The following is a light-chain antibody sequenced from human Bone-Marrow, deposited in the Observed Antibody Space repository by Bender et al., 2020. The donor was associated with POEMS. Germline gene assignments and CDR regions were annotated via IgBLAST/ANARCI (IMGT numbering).Light chain of an antibody. CDR2: SSH. J-gene: IGLJ1*01. V-gene: IGLV1-44*01. Sequence: QSVLTQPPSASGTPGQRVTISCSGGSSNIGAHAVNWYQHLPGTAPKLLIYSSHRRPSEVPDRFSGSRSGTSASLAISGLQSEDEADYYCSSSTASSTLFGTGTKVTVL. CDR1: SSNIGAHA. CDR3: SSSTASSTL.